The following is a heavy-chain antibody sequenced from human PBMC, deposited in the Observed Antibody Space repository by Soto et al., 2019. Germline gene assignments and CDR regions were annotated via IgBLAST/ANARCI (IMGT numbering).Heavy chain of an antibody. Sequence: QITLKESGPTLVKPTQTLTLTCTFSGFSLSTSGVGVGWIRQPPGKALEWLALIYWYDDKRYSPSLKSRLTITKDTSKNQVVLTLTYMDPVDTATYYCAHVYGGYDNFDYWGQGTLVTVSS. V-gene: IGHV2-5*01. CDR2: IYWYDDK. J-gene: IGHJ4*02. CDR1: GFSLSTSGVG. D-gene: IGHD5-12*01. CDR3: AHVYGGYDNFDY.